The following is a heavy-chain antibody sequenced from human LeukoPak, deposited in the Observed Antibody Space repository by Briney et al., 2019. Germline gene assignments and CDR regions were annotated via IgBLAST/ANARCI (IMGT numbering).Heavy chain of an antibody. CDR3: AGAKQQPAPRYYYMDV. V-gene: IGHV1-18*01. CDR2: ISAYNGDT. J-gene: IGHJ6*03. Sequence: ASVKVSCKASGYTFTSYGISWVRQAPGQGLEWMRWISAYNGDTNYAQKLQGRVTMTTDTSTSTAYMELRSLRSDDTAVYYCAGAKQQPAPRYYYMDVWGKGTTVTVSS. D-gene: IGHD6-13*01. CDR1: GYTFTSYG.